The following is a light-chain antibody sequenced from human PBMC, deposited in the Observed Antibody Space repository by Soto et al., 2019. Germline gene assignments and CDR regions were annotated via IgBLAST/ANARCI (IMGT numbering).Light chain of an antibody. V-gene: IGKV1-27*01. CDR2: SAS. J-gene: IGKJ3*01. CDR3: QKYDSAPLT. Sequence: DVQMTQSPSSLSAHVGDRVTISCRASQGISNYLAWYQQKPGKGLRLLIYSASTLQSWAPSRFSGSGSGTDFTLTISSLQPQDGATYFCQKYDSAPLTFGPGTKVDI. CDR1: QGISNY.